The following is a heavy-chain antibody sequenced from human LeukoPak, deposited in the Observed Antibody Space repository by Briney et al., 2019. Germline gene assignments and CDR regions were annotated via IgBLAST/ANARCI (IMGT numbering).Heavy chain of an antibody. CDR1: GYSFTSYW. J-gene: IGHJ6*03. V-gene: IGHV5-51*01. CDR3: ARHRSDSSSWYGNYYYYYMDV. Sequence: GESLKISCKGSGYSFTSYWIGWVRQMPGKGLEWMGIIFPGDSDTRYSPSFQGQVTISADRSITTAYLQWSSLKASDTAIYYCARHRSDSSSWYGNYYYYYMDVWGKGTTVTISS. CDR2: IFPGDSDT. D-gene: IGHD6-13*01.